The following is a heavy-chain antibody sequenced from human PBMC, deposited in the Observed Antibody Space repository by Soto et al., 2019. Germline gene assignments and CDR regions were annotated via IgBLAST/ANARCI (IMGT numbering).Heavy chain of an antibody. V-gene: IGHV4-34*01. CDR1: GGSFSGYY. J-gene: IGHJ5*02. Sequence: TSETLSLSCAGYGGSFSGYYWSWIRQPPGKGLEWIGEINHSGSTNYNPSLKSRVTISEDTSKNQFPLKLSSVTAADTAVYYCARENLGYCSGVSCYAGLFAPWGQGTLVPGSP. CDR3: ARENLGYCSGVSCYAGLFAP. D-gene: IGHD2-15*01. CDR2: INHSGST.